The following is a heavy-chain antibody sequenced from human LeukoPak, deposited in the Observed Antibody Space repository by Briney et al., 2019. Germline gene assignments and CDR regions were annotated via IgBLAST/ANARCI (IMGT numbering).Heavy chain of an antibody. J-gene: IGHJ4*02. V-gene: IGHV7-4-1*02. D-gene: IGHD3-9*01. Sequence: ASVKVSCKASGYTFTSYDINWVRQATGQGLEWMGWINTNTRNPTYAQGFTGRFVFSLDTSVSTAYLQISSLKAEDTAVYYCARDRGTYDILTGYCDYWGQGTLVTVSS. CDR3: ARDRGTYDILTGYCDY. CDR1: GYTFTSYD. CDR2: INTNTRNP.